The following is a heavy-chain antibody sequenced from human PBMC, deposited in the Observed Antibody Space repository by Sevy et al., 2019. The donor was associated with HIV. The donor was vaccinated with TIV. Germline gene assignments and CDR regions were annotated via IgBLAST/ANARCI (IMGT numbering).Heavy chain of an antibody. Sequence: SETLSLTCTVSDGSISSSSYYWGWIRQPPGKGLEWIGSIYYSGSTYYNPSLKSRVTISVDTSKNQFSLKLSSVTAADTAVYYCASPLAPGIAVAGTVYGYWGQGTLVTVSS. D-gene: IGHD6-19*01. J-gene: IGHJ4*02. CDR1: DGSISSSSYY. V-gene: IGHV4-39*01. CDR2: IYYSGST. CDR3: ASPLAPGIAVAGTVYGY.